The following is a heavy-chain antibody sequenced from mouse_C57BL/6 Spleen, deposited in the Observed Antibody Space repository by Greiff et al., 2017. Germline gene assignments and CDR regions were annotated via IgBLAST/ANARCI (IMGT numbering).Heavy chain of an antibody. Sequence: VQLKESGPELVKPGASVKIPCKASGYTFTDYNMDWVKQSHGKSLEWIGDINPNNGGTIYNQKFKGKATLTVDKSSSTAYMELRSLTSEDTAVYYCARLPIFYGSSYEYFDVWGTGTTVTVSS. CDR1: GYTFTDYN. J-gene: IGHJ1*03. CDR2: INPNNGGT. D-gene: IGHD1-1*01. CDR3: ARLPIFYGSSYEYFDV. V-gene: IGHV1-18*01.